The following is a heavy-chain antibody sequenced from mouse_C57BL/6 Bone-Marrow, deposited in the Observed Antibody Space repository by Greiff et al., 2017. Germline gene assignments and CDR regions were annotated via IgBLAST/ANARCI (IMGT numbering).Heavy chain of an antibody. V-gene: IGHV1-55*01. J-gene: IGHJ2*01. CDR3: ARRDYSKGDD. CDR2: IYPGSGST. Sequence: VQLQQPGAELVKPGASVKMSCKASGYTFTSYWITWVKQRPGQGLEWIGDIYPGSGSTNYNEKFKSKATLPVDTSSSTAYMQLSSLTSEDSAVYYCARRDYSKGDDWGQGTTLTVSS. CDR1: GYTFTSYW. D-gene: IGHD2-5*01.